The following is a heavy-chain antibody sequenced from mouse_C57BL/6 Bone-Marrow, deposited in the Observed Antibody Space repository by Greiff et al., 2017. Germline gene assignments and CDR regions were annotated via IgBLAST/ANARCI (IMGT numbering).Heavy chain of an antibody. V-gene: IGHV1-64*01. J-gene: IGHJ4*01. CDR1: GYTFTSYW. CDR3: ARKSNYYGSEVYYAMDY. CDR2: LHPNSGST. D-gene: IGHD1-1*01. Sequence: VQLQQPGAELVKPGASVKLSCTASGYTFTSYWMNWVKQRPGPGLEWIGMLHPNSGSTNYNEKLKSKATLTVDNSSSTSYMQRSSLTSEDSAVYYCARKSNYYGSEVYYAMDYWGQGTSVTGSS.